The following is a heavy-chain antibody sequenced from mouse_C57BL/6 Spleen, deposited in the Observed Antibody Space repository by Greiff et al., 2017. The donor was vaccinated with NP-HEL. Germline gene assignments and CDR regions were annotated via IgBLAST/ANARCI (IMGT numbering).Heavy chain of an antibody. D-gene: IGHD3-3*01. CDR2: ISSGSSTI. CDR3: ARESGTDY. V-gene: IGHV5-17*01. Sequence: VKLMESGGGLVKPGGSLKLSCAASGFTFSDYGMHWVRQAPEKGLEWVAYISSGSSTIYYADTVKGRFTISRDNAKNTLFLQMTSLRSEDTAMYYCARESGTDYWGQGTTLTVSS. CDR1: GFTFSDYG. J-gene: IGHJ2*01.